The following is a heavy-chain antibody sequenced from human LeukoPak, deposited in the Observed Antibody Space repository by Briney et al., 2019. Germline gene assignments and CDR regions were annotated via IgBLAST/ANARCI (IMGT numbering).Heavy chain of an antibody. J-gene: IGHJ6*03. CDR1: GYTFTDNY. CDR3: ARTAYYDILTNYYYMDV. V-gene: IGHV1-46*01. Sequence: ASVKVSCKASGYTFTDNYMHWVRQAPGQGLEWMGIINPSGGSTSYAQKFQGRVTMTRDMSTSTVYMELSSLRSEDTAVYYCARTAYYDILTNYYYMDVWGKGTTVTVSS. CDR2: INPSGGST. D-gene: IGHD3-9*01.